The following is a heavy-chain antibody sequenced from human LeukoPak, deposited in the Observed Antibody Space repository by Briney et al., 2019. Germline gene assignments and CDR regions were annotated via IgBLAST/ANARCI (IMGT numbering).Heavy chain of an antibody. Sequence: GGPLRLSWEASGFTFGSYSMNWFGRAPGKGWEWVYYFSSSSSTIYYADSVKGRFTISRDNAKNSLYLQMNSLRDEDTAVYYCIGGPWYSRAPLDDYWGQGTLVTVSS. CDR2: FSSSSSTI. CDR1: GFTFGSYS. CDR3: IGGPWYSRAPLDDY. D-gene: IGHD2-21*02. J-gene: IGHJ4*02. V-gene: IGHV3-48*02.